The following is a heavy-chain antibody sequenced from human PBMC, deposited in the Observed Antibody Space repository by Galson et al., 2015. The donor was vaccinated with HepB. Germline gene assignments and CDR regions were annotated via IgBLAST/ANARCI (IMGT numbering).Heavy chain of an antibody. J-gene: IGHJ6*02. CDR3: ATNTPAAVMRASGMDV. CDR2: MSSSTNYI. CDR1: GSILSSYS. V-gene: IGHV3-21*01. Sequence: LRLSCAASGSILSSYSMNWVRQAPGKGLEWVSSMSSSTNYIYYADSVKGRFTVSIDNAKNSLFLQMNSLRAVDTAVYYCATNTPAAVMRASGMDVWGQGTAVTVSS. D-gene: IGHD2-2*01.